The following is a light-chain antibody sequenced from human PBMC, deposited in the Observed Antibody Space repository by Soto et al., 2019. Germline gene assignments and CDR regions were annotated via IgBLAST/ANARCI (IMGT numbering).Light chain of an antibody. J-gene: IGKJ1*01. CDR2: GAS. V-gene: IGKV3-20*01. CDR3: QQYGDSPQT. Sequence: EIVLTQSPGTLSLSPGERAKLSFSASQRVGSNLAWYQQKLGQAPRLLFYGASNRATAIPDRFSGSGFGTDFTLTITRLEPEDFAVYYCQQYGDSPQTFGPGTRWIS. CDR1: QRVGSN.